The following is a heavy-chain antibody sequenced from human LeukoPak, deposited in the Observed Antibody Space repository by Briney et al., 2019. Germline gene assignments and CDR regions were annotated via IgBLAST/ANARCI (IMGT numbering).Heavy chain of an antibody. CDR3: TRNRYCSSTSCPRPYYYYYYMDV. J-gene: IGHJ6*03. CDR2: IRSKANSYTT. Sequence: GGSLKLSCAASGFTFSGSAMHWVRQASGKGLEWVGRIRSKANSYTTAYAASVKGRFTISRDDSKNTAYLQMNSLKTEDTAVYYCTRNRYCSSTSCPRPYYYYYYMDVWGKGTTVTVSS. D-gene: IGHD2-2*01. V-gene: IGHV3-73*01. CDR1: GFTFSGSA.